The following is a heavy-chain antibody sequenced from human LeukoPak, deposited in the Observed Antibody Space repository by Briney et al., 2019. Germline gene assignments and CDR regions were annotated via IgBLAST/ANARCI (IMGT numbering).Heavy chain of an antibody. CDR1: AYTFSSYG. Sequence: AASVKVSCKTSAYTFSSYGITWVRQAPGQGLEWMGWINTHNGATVYAQKFRDRVTMTTDASTSTAYMELSSLRSEDTAVYYCAGRVATIVVVTAPPPGYFDYWGQGTLVTVSS. V-gene: IGHV1-18*01. J-gene: IGHJ4*02. CDR3: AGRVATIVVVTAPPPGYFDY. D-gene: IGHD2-21*02. CDR2: INTHNGAT.